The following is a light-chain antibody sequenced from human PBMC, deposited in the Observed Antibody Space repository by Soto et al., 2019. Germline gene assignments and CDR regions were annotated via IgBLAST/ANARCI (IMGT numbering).Light chain of an antibody. J-gene: IGKJ4*01. V-gene: IGKV3-11*01. Sequence: EIVLTQSPATLSLSPWERASLSCRTSQSVNSYLAWYQQKPGQAPRLLIYDSSNRATGIPARFSGSGSGTDFTLTISSLEPEDFATYYCQQADSFPLTFGGGTKVDIK. CDR1: QSVNSY. CDR3: QQADSFPLT. CDR2: DSS.